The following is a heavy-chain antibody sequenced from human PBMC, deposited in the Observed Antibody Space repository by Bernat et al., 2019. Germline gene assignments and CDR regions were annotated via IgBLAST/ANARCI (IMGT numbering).Heavy chain of an antibody. J-gene: IGHJ4*02. Sequence: SCKASGYTFTSYGISLVRQAPGQGLELLGWISAYNCNTNYAQKLQVRVTITTDTSTSTAYMELRSLRSDDTAVYYCARVLLWFGELGLDYWGQGTLVTVS. V-gene: IGHV1-18*01. D-gene: IGHD3-10*01. CDR3: ARVLLWFGELGLDY. CDR1: GYTFTSYG. CDR2: ISAYNCNT.